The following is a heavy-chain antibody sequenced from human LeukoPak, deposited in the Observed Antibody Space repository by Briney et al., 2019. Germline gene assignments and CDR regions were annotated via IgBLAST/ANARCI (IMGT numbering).Heavy chain of an antibody. Sequence: SETLSLTCTVSGGSISNYFWSWIRQPPGKGLECIGFFYYSDITYYNPSLKSRVTISLDTSKNQFSLKLTSVTAADTAVYYCARYSGSYFSGFDYWGQGTLVTVSS. J-gene: IGHJ4*02. CDR3: ARYSGSYFSGFDY. D-gene: IGHD1-26*01. V-gene: IGHV4-59*01. CDR2: FYYSDIT. CDR1: GGSISNYF.